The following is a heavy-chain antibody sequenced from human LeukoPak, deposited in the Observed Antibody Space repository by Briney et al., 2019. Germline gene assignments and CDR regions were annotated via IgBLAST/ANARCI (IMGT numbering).Heavy chain of an antibody. V-gene: IGHV4-39*01. CDR3: ARLPRVIAAAGSLDY. CDR2: IYYSGST. Sequence: SETLSLTCTVSGGSISSSSYYWGWIRQPPGKGLEWIGSIYYSGSTYYNLSLKSRVPISVDTSKNQFSLKLSSVTAADTAVYYCARLPRVIAAAGSLDYWGQGTLVTVSS. CDR1: GGSISSSSYY. D-gene: IGHD6-13*01. J-gene: IGHJ4*02.